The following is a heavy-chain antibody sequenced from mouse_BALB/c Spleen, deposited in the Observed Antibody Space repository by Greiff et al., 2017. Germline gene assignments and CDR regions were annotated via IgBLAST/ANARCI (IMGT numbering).Heavy chain of an antibody. CDR2: INPSNGRT. Sequence: VQLQQPGAELVKPGASVKLSCKASGYTFTSYWMHWVKQRPGQGLEWIGEINPSNGRTNYNEKFKSKATLTVDKSSSTAYMQLSSLTSEDSAVYYCARSGTGTRGYFDYWGQGTTLTVSS. CDR3: ARSGTGTRGYFDY. CDR1: GYTFTSYW. J-gene: IGHJ2*01. D-gene: IGHD4-1*01. V-gene: IGHV1S81*02.